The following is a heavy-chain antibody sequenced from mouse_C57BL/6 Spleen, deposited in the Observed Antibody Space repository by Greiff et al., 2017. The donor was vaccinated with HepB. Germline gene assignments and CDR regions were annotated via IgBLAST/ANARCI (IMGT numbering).Heavy chain of an antibody. CDR1: GYTFTSYW. V-gene: IGHV1-69*01. CDR2: IDPSDSYT. CDR3: ARKVLTTGVDY. J-gene: IGHJ2*01. D-gene: IGHD1-1*01. Sequence: QVQLQQSGAELVMPGASVKLSCKASGYTFTSYWMHWVKQRPGQGLEWIGEIDPSDSYTNYNQKFKGKSTLTVDKSSSTAYIQLSSLTSEDSAVYYCARKVLTTGVDYWGQGTTLTVSS.